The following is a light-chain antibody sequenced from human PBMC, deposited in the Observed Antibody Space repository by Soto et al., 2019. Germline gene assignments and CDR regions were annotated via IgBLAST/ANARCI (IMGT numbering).Light chain of an antibody. CDR3: QEWDSSTALYV. J-gene: IGLJ1*01. CDR1: KLGDKY. V-gene: IGLV3-1*01. CDR2: QDS. Sequence: SYELTQPPSVSVSPGQTASITCSGDKLGDKYACWYQQKPGQSPVLVIYQDSKRPSGIPERFSGSNYGNTATLTISGTQAMDEADYYCQEWDSSTALYVFGTGTKVTVL.